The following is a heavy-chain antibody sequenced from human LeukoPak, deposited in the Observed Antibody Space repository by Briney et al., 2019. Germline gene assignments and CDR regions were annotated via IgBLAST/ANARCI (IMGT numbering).Heavy chain of an antibody. J-gene: IGHJ6*02. Sequence: GGSLRLSCAASGFTFSSYAMSWVRQAPGKGLEWVSAISGSGGSTYYADSVKGRFTISRDNSKNTLYLQMNSLRVEDTAVYYCAKGLTSSSWYEDYYYGMDVWGQGTTVTVSS. CDR1: GFTFSSYA. V-gene: IGHV3-23*01. D-gene: IGHD6-13*01. CDR2: ISGSGGST. CDR3: AKGLTSSSWYEDYYYGMDV.